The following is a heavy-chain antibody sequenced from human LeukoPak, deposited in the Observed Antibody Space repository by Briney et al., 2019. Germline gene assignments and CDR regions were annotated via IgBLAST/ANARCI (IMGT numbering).Heavy chain of an antibody. CDR1: GGSVSRASYY. D-gene: IGHD2-21*02. Sequence: PSETLSLTCTVSGGSVSRASYYWTWIRQPPGKGLEWIGYIYYSGSSDYNPSLKSRVTISLDTSKNQFSLKLSSVTAADTAVYYCATEYCGADCYFDSWGQGTQVTVSS. CDR2: IYYSGSS. V-gene: IGHV4-61*01. CDR3: ATEYCGADCYFDS. J-gene: IGHJ4*02.